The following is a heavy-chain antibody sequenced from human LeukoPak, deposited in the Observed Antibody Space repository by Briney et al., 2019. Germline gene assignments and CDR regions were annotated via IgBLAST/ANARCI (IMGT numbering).Heavy chain of an antibody. D-gene: IGHD5-24*01. CDR1: GYTFTDYY. CDR2: INPKSGGT. Sequence: ASVKVSCKASGYTFTDYYIHWVRQAPGQGLEWMGWINPKSGGTNYAQKFQGRVTMTRDMSTSTVYMELSSLRSEGTAVYYCATGEGDGYNLRNWFDPWGQGTLVTVSS. CDR3: ATGEGDGYNLRNWFDP. J-gene: IGHJ5*02. V-gene: IGHV1-2*02.